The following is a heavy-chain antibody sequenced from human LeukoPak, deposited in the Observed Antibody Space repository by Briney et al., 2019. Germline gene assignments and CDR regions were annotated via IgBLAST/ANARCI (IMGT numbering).Heavy chain of an antibody. D-gene: IGHD6-13*01. V-gene: IGHV1-69*13. Sequence: SVKVSCKASGGTFSSYAISWVRQAPGQGLEWMGGIIPIFGTANYAQKFQGRVTITADESTSTAYMELSSLRSEDTAVYYCARSGYSSSWSWYYFDAWGQGTLVTVSS. CDR1: GGTFSSYA. J-gene: IGHJ4*02. CDR2: IIPIFGTA. CDR3: ARSGYSSSWSWYYFDA.